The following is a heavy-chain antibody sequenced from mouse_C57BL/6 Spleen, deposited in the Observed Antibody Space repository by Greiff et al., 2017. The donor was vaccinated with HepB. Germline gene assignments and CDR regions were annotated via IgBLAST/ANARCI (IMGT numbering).Heavy chain of an antibody. Sequence: DVKLQESGPELVKPGASVKMSCKASGYTFTDYNMHWVKQSHGNSLEWIGYINPNNGGTSYNQKFKGKATLTVNKSSSTAYMELRSLTSEDSAVYYCARWLLPYFDVWGTGTTVTVSS. CDR3: ARWLLPYFDV. CDR1: GYTFTDYN. J-gene: IGHJ1*03. V-gene: IGHV1-22*01. CDR2: INPNNGGT. D-gene: IGHD2-3*01.